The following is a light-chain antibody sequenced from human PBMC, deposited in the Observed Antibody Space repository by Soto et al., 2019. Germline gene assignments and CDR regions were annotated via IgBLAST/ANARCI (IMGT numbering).Light chain of an antibody. Sequence: QSALTQPASVSGSPGQSITISCTGTSSDVGGYNYVSWYQQHPGKAPKLLIFCVSNRPAGVSNPFSGSNTGNTASLTISGLQDEDEADYYCSSYTSSSTNVFGSGTKLTVL. CDR1: SSDVGGYNY. V-gene: IGLV2-14*01. J-gene: IGLJ6*01. CDR3: SSYTSSSTNV. CDR2: CVS.